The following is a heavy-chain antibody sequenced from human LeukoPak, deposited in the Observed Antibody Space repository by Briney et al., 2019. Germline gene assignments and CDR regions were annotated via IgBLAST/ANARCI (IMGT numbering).Heavy chain of an antibody. D-gene: IGHD6-13*01. CDR2: IKQDGSEK. J-gene: IGHJ4*02. CDR1: GFTFSSYG. V-gene: IGHV3-7*01. CDR3: ATDLGSSRPNF. Sequence: GGSLRLSCAASGFTFSSYGMSWVRQAPGKGLEWVANIKQDGSEKYYVDSAKGRFTISRDNAKNSLYLQMNSLRAEDTAVYYCATDLGSSRPNFWGQGILVTVSS.